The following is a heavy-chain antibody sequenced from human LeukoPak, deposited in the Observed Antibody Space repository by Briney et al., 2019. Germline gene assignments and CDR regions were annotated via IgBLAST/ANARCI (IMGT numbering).Heavy chain of an antibody. CDR1: GGSISSSSYY. CDR3: ARGGYGDYANVFDI. Sequence: PSETLSLTCTVSGGSISSSSYYWGWVRQPPGKGLEWIGSIYYSGSTYFNPSLKSRVTISVDTSKNQFSLKLSSVNAADTAVYYCARGGYGDYANVFDIWGQGTMVTVSS. J-gene: IGHJ3*02. V-gene: IGHV4-39*01. D-gene: IGHD4-17*01. CDR2: IYYSGST.